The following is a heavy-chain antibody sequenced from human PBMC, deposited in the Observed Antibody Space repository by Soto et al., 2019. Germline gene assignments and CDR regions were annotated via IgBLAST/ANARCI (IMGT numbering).Heavy chain of an antibody. CDR1: GFTFSSYG. V-gene: IGHV3-30*18. CDR3: AKDLAPNWNYVNWFDP. Sequence: PGGSLRLSCAASGFTFSSYGMHWVRQAPGKGLEWVAVISYDGSNKYYADSVKGRFTISRDNSKNTLYLQMNSLRAEDTAVYYCAKDLAPNWNYVNWFDPCGQGTLVTVSS. CDR2: ISYDGSNK. J-gene: IGHJ5*02. D-gene: IGHD1-7*01.